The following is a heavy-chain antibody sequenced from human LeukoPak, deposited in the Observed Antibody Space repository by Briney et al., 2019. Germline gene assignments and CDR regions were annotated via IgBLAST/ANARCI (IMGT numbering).Heavy chain of an antibody. CDR3: AGGRSTYFGSGD. CDR2: ISSSGTTI. CDR1: GFTFSDFY. J-gene: IGHJ4*02. Sequence: GGSLRLSCAASGFTFSDFYMSWIRQAPGKGLEWVSYISSSGTTIYHADSVKGRFTISRDNTKSALYLQMNNLRADDTAVYYCAGGRSTYFGSGDWGQGTLVTVSS. D-gene: IGHD3-10*01. V-gene: IGHV3-11*01.